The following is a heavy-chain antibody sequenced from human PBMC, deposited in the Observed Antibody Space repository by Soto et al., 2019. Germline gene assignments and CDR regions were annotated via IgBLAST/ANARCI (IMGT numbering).Heavy chain of an antibody. CDR2: INAGNGDT. D-gene: IGHD1-26*01. Sequence: QVQLVQSGAEVKKPGASVKVSCKASGYTFTSYAMHWVRQAPGQRLEWMGWINAGNGDTKHSQKSQGRVTITKETSASTAHMELSSLRSEDTAVYYCARDVGATGDWGQGTLVTVSS. V-gene: IGHV1-3*01. J-gene: IGHJ4*02. CDR1: GYTFTSYA. CDR3: ARDVGATGD.